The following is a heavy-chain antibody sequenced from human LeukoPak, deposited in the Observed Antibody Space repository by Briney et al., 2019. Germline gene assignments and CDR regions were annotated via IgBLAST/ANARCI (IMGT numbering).Heavy chain of an antibody. D-gene: IGHD1/OR15-1a*01. CDR3: AREKLEQVGYGMDV. V-gene: IGHV4-59*01. CDR2: IYYSGST. J-gene: IGHJ6*02. CDR1: GGSISSYY. Sequence: SETLSLTCTVSGGSISSYYWSWIRQPPGKGLEWIGYIYYSGSTNYNPSLKSRVTISVGTSKNQFSLKLSSVTAADTAVYYCAREKLEQVGYGMDVWGQGTTVTVSS.